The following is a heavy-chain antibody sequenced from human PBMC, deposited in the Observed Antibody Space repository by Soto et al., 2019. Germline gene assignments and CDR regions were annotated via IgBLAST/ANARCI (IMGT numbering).Heavy chain of an antibody. CDR2: IYYSGNT. V-gene: IGHV4-39*01. CDR3: ARQVTKVITPWFDP. CDR1: GGSVSSSSYY. D-gene: IGHD4-17*01. J-gene: IGHJ5*02. Sequence: SETLSLTCTVSGGSVSSSSYYWGWIRQPPGLGLEWIGSIYYSGNTYYNSSLKSRVTISVDTSKNQFSLKLRSVTAADTAVYYCARQVTKVITPWFDPWGQGTLVTVSS.